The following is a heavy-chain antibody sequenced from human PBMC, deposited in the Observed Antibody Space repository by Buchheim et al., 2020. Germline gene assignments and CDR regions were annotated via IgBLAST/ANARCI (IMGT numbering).Heavy chain of an antibody. J-gene: IGHJ4*02. CDR3: TIDEYTSSWYAGSDQ. CDR1: GFTFSNAW. Sequence: EVQLVESGGGLVKPGGSLRLSCAASGFTFSNAWMSWVRQVPGKGLEWVGRIKSNTNGGTTESAAPVKGRFIISRDDSKSTVYLQMNSLKTEDTAVYYCTIDEYTSSWYAGSDQWGQGT. CDR2: IKSNTNGGTT. D-gene: IGHD6-13*01. V-gene: IGHV3-15*01.